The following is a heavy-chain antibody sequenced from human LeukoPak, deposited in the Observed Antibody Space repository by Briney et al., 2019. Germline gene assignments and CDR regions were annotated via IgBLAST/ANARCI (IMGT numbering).Heavy chain of an antibody. CDR1: GGTFSSYA. CDR3: ARALGRLSWFDP. V-gene: IGHV1-69*06. Sequence: SVKVSCKASGGTFSSYAISWVRQAPGQGLEWMGGIIPIFGTANYAQKFQSRVTITADKSTSTAYMELSSLRSEDTAVYYCARALGRLSWFDPWGQGTLVTVSS. J-gene: IGHJ5*02. D-gene: IGHD7-27*01. CDR2: IIPIFGTA.